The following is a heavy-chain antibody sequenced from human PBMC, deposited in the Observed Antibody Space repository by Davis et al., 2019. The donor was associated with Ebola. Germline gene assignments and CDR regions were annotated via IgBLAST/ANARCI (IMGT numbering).Heavy chain of an antibody. V-gene: IGHV3-23*01. J-gene: IGHJ3*02. Sequence: PGGSLRLSCAASGFTFSAYHTNWVRQAPGKGLEWVANIRDSEVTYYADSVKGRFTISRDNSKSTLYLQMDSLRAEDTALYYCAKEPSSGYAFDIWGQGTMVTVSS. CDR3: AKEPSSGYAFDI. D-gene: IGHD3-22*01. CDR1: GFTFSAYH. CDR2: IRDSEVT.